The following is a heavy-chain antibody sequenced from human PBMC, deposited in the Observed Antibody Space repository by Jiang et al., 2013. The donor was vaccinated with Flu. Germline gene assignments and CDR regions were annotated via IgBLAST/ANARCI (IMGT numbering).Heavy chain of an antibody. J-gene: IGHJ6*02. V-gene: IGHV3-48*02. Sequence: DWVAYISSSSLSKYYADSVKGRFTISRDNAKNSVYLQMNSLRDEDTAVYFCARSTGSPAYYFGMDVWGQGTTVTVSS. CDR2: ISSSSLSK. CDR3: ARSTGSPAYYFGMDV.